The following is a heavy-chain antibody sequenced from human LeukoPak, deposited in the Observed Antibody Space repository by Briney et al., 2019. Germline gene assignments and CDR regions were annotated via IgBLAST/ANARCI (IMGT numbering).Heavy chain of an antibody. CDR1: GYTFTSYC. D-gene: IGHD5-12*01. Sequence: GASVKGFCKAFGYTFTSYCIIWGLHEPGAGVVWIGWISAYNGNTNYPPKLQGTVTMTTDPSTSTAYMELRSLRSDDTAVYYCARATYSGYDWVWFDPWGQGTLVTVSS. V-gene: IGHV1-18*01. CDR2: ISAYNGNT. J-gene: IGHJ5*02. CDR3: ARATYSGYDWVWFDP.